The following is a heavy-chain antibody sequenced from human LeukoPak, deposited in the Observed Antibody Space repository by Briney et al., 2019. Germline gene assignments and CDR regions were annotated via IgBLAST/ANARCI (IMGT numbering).Heavy chain of an antibody. CDR3: ARVIVPRMVRGVNFFDY. CDR2: IYYSGST. J-gene: IGHJ4*02. CDR1: GGSISSGSYY. V-gene: IGHV4-61*01. D-gene: IGHD3-10*01. Sequence: SETLSLTCTVSGGSISSGSYYWSWIRQPPGKGLEWIGYIYYSGSTNYNPSLKSRVTISVDTSKNQFSLKLSSVTAADTAVYYCARVIVPRMVRGVNFFDYWGQGTLVTVSS.